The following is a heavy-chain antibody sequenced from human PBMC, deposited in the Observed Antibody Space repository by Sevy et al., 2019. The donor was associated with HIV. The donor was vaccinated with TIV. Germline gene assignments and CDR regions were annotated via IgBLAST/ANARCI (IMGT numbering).Heavy chain of an antibody. J-gene: IGHJ4*01. CDR3: AREAVALDY. CDR1: GDSISSNNFY. CDR2: IYYTGST. V-gene: IGHV4-39*02. Sequence: SETLSLTCTVSGDSISSNNFYWGWVRQPPEKGLEWFGGIYYTGSTYYNPSLKSRVTISVDTSKNQFSLKLTSVTAADTAVYYCAREAVALDYWGQGTLVTVSS. D-gene: IGHD6-19*01.